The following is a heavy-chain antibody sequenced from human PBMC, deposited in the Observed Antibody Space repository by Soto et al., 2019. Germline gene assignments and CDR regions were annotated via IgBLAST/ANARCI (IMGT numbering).Heavy chain of an antibody. CDR2: IDWDDDK. D-gene: IGHD2-15*01. V-gene: IGHV2-70*04. CDR3: ARIPPTMYSSGGSCYIDY. J-gene: IGHJ4*02. CDR1: GFSLSTSGVR. Sequence: GSGPTLVNPTQTLTLTCTFSGFSLSTSGVRVSWIRQPPGKALEWLARIDWDDDKFYSTSLKTRLTISKDTSKNQVVLTMTNMDPVDTATYYCARIPPTMYSSGGSCYIDYWGQGTLVTVSS.